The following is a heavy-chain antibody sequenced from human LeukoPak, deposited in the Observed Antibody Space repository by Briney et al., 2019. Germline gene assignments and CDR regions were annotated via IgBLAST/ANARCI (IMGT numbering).Heavy chain of an antibody. Sequence: PGGSLRLSCAASGFTFSSYSMNWVRQAPGKGLEWVSSISSSSSYIYYADSVKGRFTISRDNAKNSLYLQMNSLRAEDTAVYYCARFLATWDYYYMDVWGTGTTVTVSS. CDR3: ARFLATWDYYYMDV. D-gene: IGHD2/OR15-2a*01. J-gene: IGHJ6*03. V-gene: IGHV3-21*01. CDR1: GFTFSSYS. CDR2: ISSSSSYI.